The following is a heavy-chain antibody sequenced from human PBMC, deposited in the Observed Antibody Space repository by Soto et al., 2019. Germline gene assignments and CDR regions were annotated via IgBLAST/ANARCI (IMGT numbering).Heavy chain of an antibody. V-gene: IGHV4-39*01. CDR1: GGSISSSSHY. J-gene: IGHJ6*02. D-gene: IGHD3-10*01. Sequence: SETLSLTCTVSGGSISSSSHYWGWIRQPPGKGLEWIGSIYYSGSTYYNPSLKSQVTISVDTSKNQFSLKLSSVTAADTAVYYCARGITMVRGVIISSYYYGMDVWGQGTTVT. CDR2: IYYSGST. CDR3: ARGITMVRGVIISSYYYGMDV.